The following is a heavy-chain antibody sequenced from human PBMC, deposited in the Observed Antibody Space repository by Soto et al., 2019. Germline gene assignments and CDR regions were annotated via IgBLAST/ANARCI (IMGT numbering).Heavy chain of an antibody. D-gene: IGHD6-13*01. CDR1: GFTFSSYW. CDR2: INSDGSST. V-gene: IGHV3-74*01. CDR3: ARQLVLGYTSYYYYYGMDV. J-gene: IGHJ6*02. Sequence: GGSLRLSCAASGFTFSSYWMHWVRQAPGKGLVWVSRINSDGSSTSYADSVKGRFTISRDNAKNTLYLQMNSLRAEDTAVYYCARQLVLGYTSYYYYYGMDVWGQGTTVTVYS.